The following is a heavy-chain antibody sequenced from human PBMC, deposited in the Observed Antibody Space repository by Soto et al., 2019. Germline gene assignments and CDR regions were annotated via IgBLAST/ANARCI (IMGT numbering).Heavy chain of an antibody. CDR1: GYTFTSYD. V-gene: IGHV1-8*01. J-gene: IGHJ6*02. CDR3: ARAGGYSYGYPYYYYGMDV. CDR2: MNPNSGNT. Sequence: VQLVQSGAEVKKPGASVKVSCKASGYTFTSYDINRVRQATGQGLEWMGWMNPNSGNTGYAQKFQGRVTMTRNTSISTAYMELSSLRSEDTAVYYCARAGGYSYGYPYYYYGMDVWGQGTTVTVSS. D-gene: IGHD5-18*01.